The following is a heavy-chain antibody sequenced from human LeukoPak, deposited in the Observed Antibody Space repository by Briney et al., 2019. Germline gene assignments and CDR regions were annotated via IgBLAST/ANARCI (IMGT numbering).Heavy chain of an antibody. CDR1: GFTFNGHW. CDR2: INGDGSTI. V-gene: IGHV3-74*01. Sequence: GGSLRLSCEASGFTFNGHWMHWVRQAPGKGLVWVSLINGDGSTISYADSVKGRFTIPRDNAKNRLYLQMNSLGAEDTAVYYCASTIGSAGTQYWGQGTLVTVSS. CDR3: ASTIGSAGTQY. D-gene: IGHD6-13*01. J-gene: IGHJ4*02.